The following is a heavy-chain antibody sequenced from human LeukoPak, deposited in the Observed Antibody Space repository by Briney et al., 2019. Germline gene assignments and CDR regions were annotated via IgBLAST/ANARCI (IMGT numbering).Heavy chain of an antibody. D-gene: IGHD3-22*01. Sequence: PSETLSLTCAVYGGSFSGYYWSWIRQPPGKGLEWIGEINHSGSTNYNPSLKSRVTISVDTSKNQFSLKLSSVTAADTAVYYCARGAYYDSSGYYYPHYYYGMDVWGQGTTVTVSS. CDR1: GGSFSGYY. CDR2: INHSGST. CDR3: ARGAYYDSSGYYYPHYYYGMDV. V-gene: IGHV4-34*01. J-gene: IGHJ6*02.